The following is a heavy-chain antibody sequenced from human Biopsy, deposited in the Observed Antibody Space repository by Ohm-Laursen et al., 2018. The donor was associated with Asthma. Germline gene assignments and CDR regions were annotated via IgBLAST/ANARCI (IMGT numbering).Heavy chain of an antibody. D-gene: IGHD5-12*01. J-gene: IGHJ6*02. V-gene: IGHV1-69*01. CDR1: GASFSNYA. CDR3: ARGYSGSDRIVYYYSGLEV. CDR2: LIPALGTP. Sequence: GSSVKASCNASGASFSNYAISWARQAPGQGLEWMGGLIPALGTPDHAQMFEGRVTITADESTSTAYMELSSLSAEDTAVYYCARGYSGSDRIVYYYSGLEVWGQGTTVTVSS.